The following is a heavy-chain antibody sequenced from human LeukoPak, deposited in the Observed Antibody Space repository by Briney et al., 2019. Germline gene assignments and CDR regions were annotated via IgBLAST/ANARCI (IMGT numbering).Heavy chain of an antibody. Sequence: LGESLKISCKGSGYSFTSYWIGWVRQMPGKGLEWMGIIYPGDSDTRYSPSFQGQVTTSADKSISTAFLQWSSLKASDTAMYYCARPPSRYCSGGSCYSDAYFDYWGQGTLVTVSS. J-gene: IGHJ4*02. D-gene: IGHD2-15*01. CDR3: ARPPSRYCSGGSCYSDAYFDY. CDR2: IYPGDSDT. V-gene: IGHV5-51*01. CDR1: GYSFTSYW.